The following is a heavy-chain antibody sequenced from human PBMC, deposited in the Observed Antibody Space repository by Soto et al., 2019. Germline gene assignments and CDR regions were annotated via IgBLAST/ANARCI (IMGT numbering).Heavy chain of an antibody. CDR3: AKMTSDSYGRNYGMDV. Sequence: GGSLRLSCAGSGFSFSSYAMSWVRQGPEKGLEWVSALSDSGVSPYYAASVRGRFTISRDNSKNMLYLQMDSLRVEDTALYYCAKMTSDSYGRNYGMDVWGQGTTVTVSS. V-gene: IGHV3-23*01. J-gene: IGHJ6*02. CDR2: LSDSGVSP. D-gene: IGHD5-18*01. CDR1: GFSFSSYA.